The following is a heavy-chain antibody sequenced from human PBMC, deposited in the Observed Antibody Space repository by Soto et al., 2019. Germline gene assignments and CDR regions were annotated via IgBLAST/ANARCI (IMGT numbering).Heavy chain of an antibody. CDR1: GFTFSSYS. Sequence: PGGSLRLSCAASGFTFSSYSMNWVRQAPGKGLEWVSSISSSSSYIYYADSVKGRFTISRDNAKNSLYLQMNSLRAEDTAVYYCARSRVPFNYYGMDVWGQGTTVTV. CDR3: ARSRVPFNYYGMDV. CDR2: ISSSSSYI. V-gene: IGHV3-21*01. J-gene: IGHJ6*02.